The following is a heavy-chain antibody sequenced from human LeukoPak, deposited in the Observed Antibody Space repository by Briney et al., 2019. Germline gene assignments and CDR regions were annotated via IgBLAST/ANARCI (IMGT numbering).Heavy chain of an antibody. CDR2: IYYSGST. V-gene: IGHV4-39*01. CDR1: GGSISSSSYY. CDR3: ARQGAGYCSSTSCYTRGYYYYYYMDV. J-gene: IGHJ6*03. Sequence: SETLSLTCTVSGGSISSSSYYWGWIRQPPGKGLEWIGSIYYSGSTYYNPSLKSRVTISVDTSKNQFSLKLSSVTAADTAVYYCARQGAGYCSSTSCYTRGYYYYYYMDVWGKGTTVTVSS. D-gene: IGHD2-2*02.